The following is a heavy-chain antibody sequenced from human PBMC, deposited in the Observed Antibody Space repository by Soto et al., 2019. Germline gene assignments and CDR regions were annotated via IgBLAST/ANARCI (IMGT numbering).Heavy chain of an antibody. V-gene: IGHV6-1*01. Sequence: TLSLTCAISGDSVSSNSAAWNWIRQSPSRGLEWLGRTYYRSKWYNDYAVSVKSRITINPDTSKNQFSLQLNSVTPEDTAVYYCARGYCSSTSCYTGVEESYGMDVWGQGTTVTVSS. J-gene: IGHJ6*02. CDR1: GDSVSSNSAA. D-gene: IGHD2-2*02. CDR2: TYYRSKWYN. CDR3: ARGYCSSTSCYTGVEESYGMDV.